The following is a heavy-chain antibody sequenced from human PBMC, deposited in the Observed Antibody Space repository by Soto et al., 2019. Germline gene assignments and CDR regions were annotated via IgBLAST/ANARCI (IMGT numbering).Heavy chain of an antibody. D-gene: IGHD3-10*01. J-gene: IGHJ3*02. V-gene: IGHV3-23*01. CDR3: ARTHYYGSGSYYTNAFDI. CDR1: GFTFSSYA. Sequence: GGSLRLSCAASGFTFSSYAMSWVRQAPGKGLEWVSAISGSGGSTYYADSVKGRFTISRDNAKNSLYLQMNSLRAEDTAVYYCARTHYYGSGSYYTNAFDIWGQGTMVTVSS. CDR2: ISGSGGST.